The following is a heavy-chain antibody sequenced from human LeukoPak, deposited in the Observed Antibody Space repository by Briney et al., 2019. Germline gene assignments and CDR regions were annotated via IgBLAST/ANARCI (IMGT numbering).Heavy chain of an antibody. V-gene: IGHV1-24*01. CDR1: GYTLTQLA. CDR2: FDPEDGET. J-gene: IGHJ4*02. CDR3: ATQARGYFYY. Sequence: PSVNVSCKVSGYTLTQLAMHWVRQAPGKGLEWMGGFDPEDGETVYAQKFQDRVAMTEDTSTDTANMELTSLASEDTAVYYCATQARGYFYYWGQGTLGTVSS.